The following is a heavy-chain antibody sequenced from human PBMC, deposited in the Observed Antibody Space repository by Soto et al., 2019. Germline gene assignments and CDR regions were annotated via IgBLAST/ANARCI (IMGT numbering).Heavy chain of an antibody. D-gene: IGHD2-8*01. CDR3: SKNGQPPYYYYGLDV. CDR1: GYTFTRYG. V-gene: IGHV1-18*01. Sequence: QGHLVQSGAEVKKPGASVKVSCKASGYTFTRYGISWVRQAPGQGLEGMGWISGYKGDTNYAQNLQDTVTMTIDTSTNTAYMELRSLTSDDTAVYYCSKNGQPPYYYYGLDVWGQGTTVPVSS. J-gene: IGHJ6*02. CDR2: ISGYKGDT.